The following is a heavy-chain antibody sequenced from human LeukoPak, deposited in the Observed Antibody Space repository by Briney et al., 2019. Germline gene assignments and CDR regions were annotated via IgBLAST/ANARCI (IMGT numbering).Heavy chain of an antibody. CDR1: GFTSINYA. J-gene: IGHJ5*02. CDR3: AKNVGLGYCSSTSCPIDP. V-gene: IGHV3-23*01. D-gene: IGHD2-2*01. CDR2: ISGSDGGT. Sequence: GGSLRLSCAASGFTSINYAMSWVRQAPGEGLEWVSAISGSDGGTHYADSVKGRFTISRDNSKNTLFLQMNSLRAEDTAVYYCAKNVGLGYCSSTSCPIDPWGQGTLVTVSS.